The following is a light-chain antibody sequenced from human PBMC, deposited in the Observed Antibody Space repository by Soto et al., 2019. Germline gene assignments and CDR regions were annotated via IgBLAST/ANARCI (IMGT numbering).Light chain of an antibody. V-gene: IGLV2-14*01. CDR2: EVS. CDR3: SSYTGSSSPYV. J-gene: IGLJ1*01. Sequence: QSALTHPASVSWSPGQSITISCTGTSSDVGGYNFVSWYQQYPGEAPKLMIYEVSNRPSGVSNRFSGSKSGNTASLTISGLQAEDETDYYCSSYTGSSSPYVFGTGTKVTVL. CDR1: SSDVGGYNF.